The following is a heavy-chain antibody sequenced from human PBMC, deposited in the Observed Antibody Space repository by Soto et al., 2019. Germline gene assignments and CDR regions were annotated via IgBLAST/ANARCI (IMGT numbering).Heavy chain of an antibody. V-gene: IGHV4-59*08. CDR1: GGSISSYY. CDR3: ARHQLERPSSIGIWGYMDV. J-gene: IGHJ6*03. Sequence: SETLSLTCTVSGGSISSYYWSWIRQPPGKGLEWIGYIYYSGSTNYNPSLKSRVTISVDTSKNQFSLKLSSVTAADTAVYYCARHQLERPSSIGIWGYMDVWGKGTTVTVSS. CDR2: IYYSGST. D-gene: IGHD1-1*01.